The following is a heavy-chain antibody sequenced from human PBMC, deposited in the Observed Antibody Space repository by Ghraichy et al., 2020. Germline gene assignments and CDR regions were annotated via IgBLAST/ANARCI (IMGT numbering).Heavy chain of an antibody. J-gene: IGHJ4*02. CDR2: IALSGDST. D-gene: IGHD3-10*01. CDR1: GFTFRSYT. Sequence: GGSLRLSCAASGFTFRSYTVSWVRQAPGKGLEWVSTIALSGDSTYYADSVKGRFTISRDNSKNTLYLQMNSLRAEDTAVYYCAKDWGYGSGTYYTNWGRGTLVTVSS. CDR3: AKDWGYGSGTYYTN. V-gene: IGHV3-23*01.